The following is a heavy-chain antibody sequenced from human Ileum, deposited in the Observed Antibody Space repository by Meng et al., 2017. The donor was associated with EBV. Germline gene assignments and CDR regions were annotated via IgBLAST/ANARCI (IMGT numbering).Heavy chain of an antibody. V-gene: IGHV4-39*01. CDR2: IYYSGRT. D-gene: IGHD6-13*01. CDR3: ARPIAAAGWFDP. J-gene: IGHJ5*02. Sequence: QLQPQESGPGLVKPSETLSLTCTVSGGPINRSSYYWGWIRQPPGKGLEWIGSIYYSGRTYYNPSPKSRVTISVDTSKNQFSLKLSSVTAADTAVYYCARPIAAAGWFDPWGQGTLVTVSS. CDR1: GGPINRSSYY.